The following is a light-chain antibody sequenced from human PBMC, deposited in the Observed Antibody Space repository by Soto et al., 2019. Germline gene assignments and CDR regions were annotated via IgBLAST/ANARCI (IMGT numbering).Light chain of an antibody. CDR1: QYINTR. J-gene: IGKJ1*01. CDR2: QTS. CDR3: QQYGSSPWT. V-gene: IGKV3-20*01. Sequence: EIFLTQSPATLSSCAGDIVTLSCRASQYINTRLAWYQHRPGQAPRLLIYQTSIRAAGIPARFSGSGSGTDFTLTISRLEPEDFAVYYCQQYGSSPWTFGQGTKVDIK.